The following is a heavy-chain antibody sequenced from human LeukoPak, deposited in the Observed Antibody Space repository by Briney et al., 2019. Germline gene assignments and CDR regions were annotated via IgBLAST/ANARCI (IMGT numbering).Heavy chain of an antibody. J-gene: IGHJ4*02. CDR2: ISNNGGYT. V-gene: IGHV3-23*01. D-gene: IGHD2-15*01. CDR1: GFTFSSSA. Sequence: PGGSLRLSCAASGFTFSSSAMNWVRQAPGKGLEWVSAISNNGGYTYYADSVQGRFTISRDNSKSTLCLQMNSLRAGDTAVYYCAKQLGYCSDGSCYFPYWGQGTLVTVSS. CDR3: AKQLGYCSDGSCYFPY.